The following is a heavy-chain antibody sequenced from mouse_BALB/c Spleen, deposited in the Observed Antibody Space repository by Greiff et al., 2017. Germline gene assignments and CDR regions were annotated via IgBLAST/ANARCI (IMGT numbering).Heavy chain of an antibody. J-gene: IGHJ2*01. Sequence: VKLVESGAELARPGASVKMSCKASGYTFTSYTMHWVKQRPGQGLEWIGYINPSSGYTNYNQKFKDKATLTADKSSSTAYMQLSSLTSEDSAVYYCARSVYDGYSEGFDYWGQGTTLTVSS. V-gene: IGHV1-4*01. D-gene: IGHD2-3*01. CDR3: ARSVYDGYSEGFDY. CDR2: INPSSGYT. CDR1: GYTFTSYT.